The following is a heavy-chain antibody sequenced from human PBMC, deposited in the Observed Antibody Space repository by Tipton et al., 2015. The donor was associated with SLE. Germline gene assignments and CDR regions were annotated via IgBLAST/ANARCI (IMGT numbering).Heavy chain of an antibody. CDR3: ARGGGLGMAEY. Sequence: TLSLTCAVYGGSFSGYYWSWIRQPPGKGLEWIGEINHSGSTNPIPSLKSRVTISVDTSKNQFSLKLSSVTAADTAVYYCARGGGLGMAEYWGQGTLVTVSS. CDR2: INHSGST. CDR1: GGSFSGYY. J-gene: IGHJ4*02. V-gene: IGHV4-34*01. D-gene: IGHD7-27*01.